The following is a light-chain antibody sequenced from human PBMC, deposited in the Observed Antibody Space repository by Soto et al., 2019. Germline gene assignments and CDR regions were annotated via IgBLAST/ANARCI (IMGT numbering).Light chain of an antibody. Sequence: QSALTQPASVSGSPGQSITISCTGTSSDVGGYNYVSWYQQHPGKAPKLMIYDVSNRPSGVSNRFSGSKSGNTASLTISGLQAEDEADYYCSSYTSSSTRRVFGGETKLTVL. CDR3: SSYTSSSTRRV. CDR1: SSDVGGYNY. CDR2: DVS. V-gene: IGLV2-14*01. J-gene: IGLJ3*02.